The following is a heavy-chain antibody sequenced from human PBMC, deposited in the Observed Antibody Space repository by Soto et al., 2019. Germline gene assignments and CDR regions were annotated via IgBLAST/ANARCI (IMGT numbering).Heavy chain of an antibody. CDR1: GYTFISYG. V-gene: IGHV1-18*01. J-gene: IGHJ4*02. D-gene: IGHD3-9*01. Sequence: QVQLVQSGAEVKKPGASVKVSCKASGYTFISYGISWVRQAPGQGLEWMGWISAYNGNTNYAQKLQGRVTMTTDTSTSTAYMELSSLRSDDTAVYYCARVWDYDILTGYADYWGQGTLVTVSS. CDR2: ISAYNGNT. CDR3: ARVWDYDILTGYADY.